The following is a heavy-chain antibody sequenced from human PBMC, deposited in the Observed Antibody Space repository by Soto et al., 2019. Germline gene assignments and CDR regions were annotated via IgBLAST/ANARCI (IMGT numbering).Heavy chain of an antibody. J-gene: IGHJ6*03. D-gene: IGHD3-9*01. CDR2: ISSSGTRM. Sequence: QVQLVESGGGLVQPGGSLRLSCTASGFTFSDYYMTWIRQAPGKGLESVSYISSSGTRMYYADSVKGRFTISRDNAKNSLYLQLNSLRDEDTAVYYCAREYYDVLTDYYRYYYIDVWGKGITVTVSS. V-gene: IGHV3-11*01. CDR1: GFTFSDYY. CDR3: AREYYDVLTDYYRYYYIDV.